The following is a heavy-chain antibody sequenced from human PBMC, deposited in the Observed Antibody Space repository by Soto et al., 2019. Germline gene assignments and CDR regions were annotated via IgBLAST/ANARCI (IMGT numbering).Heavy chain of an antibody. J-gene: IGHJ4*02. Sequence: GASVKVSCKASGYTFTSYDINWVRQATGQGLEWMGWMNPNSGNTGYAQKFQGRVTMTRNTSISTAYMELSSLRSEDTAVYYCAREVGRYDFWSGYSNYWGQGTLVTVSS. D-gene: IGHD3-3*01. CDR3: AREVGRYDFWSGYSNY. CDR2: MNPNSGNT. V-gene: IGHV1-8*01. CDR1: GYTFTSYD.